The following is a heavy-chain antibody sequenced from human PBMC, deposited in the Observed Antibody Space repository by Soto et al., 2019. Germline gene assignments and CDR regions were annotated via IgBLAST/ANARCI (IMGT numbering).Heavy chain of an antibody. Sequence: PSETLSLTCTVSGGSISSYYWSWIRQPPGKGLEWIGYIYYSGSTNYNPSLKSRVTISVDTSKNQFSLKLSSVTAADTAVYYCARGDLPGHFDYWGQGTLVTVSS. J-gene: IGHJ4*02. D-gene: IGHD1-1*01. CDR3: ARGDLPGHFDY. CDR1: GGSISSYY. V-gene: IGHV4-59*12. CDR2: IYYSGST.